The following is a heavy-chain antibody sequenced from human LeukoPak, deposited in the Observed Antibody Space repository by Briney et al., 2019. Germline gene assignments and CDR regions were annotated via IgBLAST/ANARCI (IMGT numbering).Heavy chain of an antibody. CDR1: GYTFTGYY. J-gene: IGHJ4*02. CDR2: INPNSGGT. Sequence: GASVKVSCKASGYTFTGYYRHWVRQAPGQGLEWMGWINPNSGGTNYAQKFQGRVTMTRDTSISTAYMELSRLRSDDTAVYYCARVGAGRRYYYDSSGYSYYFDYWGQGTLVTVSS. D-gene: IGHD3-22*01. CDR3: ARVGAGRRYYYDSSGYSYYFDY. V-gene: IGHV1-2*02.